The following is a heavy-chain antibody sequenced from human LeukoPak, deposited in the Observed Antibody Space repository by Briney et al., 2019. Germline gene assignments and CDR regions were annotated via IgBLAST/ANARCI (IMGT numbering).Heavy chain of an antibody. CDR3: ARGAHYGDYGHYYYYGMDV. D-gene: IGHD4-17*01. Sequence: GGSLRLSCAASGFTFSSYAMSWVRQAPGKGLEWVSAISGSGGSTYYADSVKGRFTISRDNSKNTLYLQMNSLRAEDTAVYYCARGAHYGDYGHYYYYGMDVWGQGTTVTVSS. CDR1: GFTFSSYA. CDR2: ISGSGGST. J-gene: IGHJ6*02. V-gene: IGHV3-23*01.